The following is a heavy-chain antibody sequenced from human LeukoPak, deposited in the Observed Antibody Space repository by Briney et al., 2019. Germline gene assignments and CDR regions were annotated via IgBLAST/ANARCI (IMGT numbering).Heavy chain of an antibody. CDR2: IIPFFGTA. CDR3: ARKGALWFGELFHYMDV. J-gene: IGHJ6*03. D-gene: IGHD3-10*01. CDR1: GGTFSSYA. V-gene: IGHV1-69*01. Sequence: SVKVSCKASGGTFSSYAVSWVRQAPGQGLEWMGGIIPFFGTANYAQEFQGRVTITADESTSTAYKELSRLRSEDTAVYYCARKGALWFGELFHYMDVWGKGTTVTVSS.